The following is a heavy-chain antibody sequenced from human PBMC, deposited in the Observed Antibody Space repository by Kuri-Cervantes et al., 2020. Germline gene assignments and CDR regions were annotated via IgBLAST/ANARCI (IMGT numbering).Heavy chain of an antibody. D-gene: IGHD3-9*01. Sequence: GESLKISCTASGFTFSSSSMNWVRQAPGKGLEWLSYISTSGTTIYYADSVKGRFTISRDNAKNSLYLQMNSLRDGDTALYYCARDRGDDWALVGHWGQGTLVTVSS. V-gene: IGHV3-48*02. CDR3: ARDRGDDWALVGH. CDR1: GFTFSSSS. CDR2: ISTSGTTI. J-gene: IGHJ4*02.